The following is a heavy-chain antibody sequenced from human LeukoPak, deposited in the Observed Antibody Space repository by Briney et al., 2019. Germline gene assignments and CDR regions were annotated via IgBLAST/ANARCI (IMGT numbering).Heavy chain of an antibody. Sequence: EASVKVSCKASGGTFSSYAISWVRQAPGQGLEWMGGIIPIFGTANYAQKFQGRVTITADESTSTAYMELSSLRSEDTAVYYCARAIWFGELSSLYFDYWGQGTLVTVSS. CDR2: IIPIFGTA. V-gene: IGHV1-69*01. CDR3: ARAIWFGELSSLYFDY. CDR1: GGTFSSYA. D-gene: IGHD3-10*01. J-gene: IGHJ4*02.